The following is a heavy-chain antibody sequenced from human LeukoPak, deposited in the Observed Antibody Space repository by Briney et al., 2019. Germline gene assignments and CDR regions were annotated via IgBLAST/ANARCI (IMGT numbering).Heavy chain of an antibody. V-gene: IGHV4-59*12. CDR2: IYYSGST. J-gene: IGHJ5*02. CDR1: GGSISSYY. CDR3: ASSPSPLYSSSWYPPWWFDP. D-gene: IGHD6-13*01. Sequence: SETLSLTCTVSGGSISSYYWSWIRQPPGKGLEWIGYIYYSGSTNYNPSLKSRVTISVDTSKNQFSLQLNSVTPEDTAVYYCASSPSPLYSSSWYPPWWFDPWGQGTLVTVSS.